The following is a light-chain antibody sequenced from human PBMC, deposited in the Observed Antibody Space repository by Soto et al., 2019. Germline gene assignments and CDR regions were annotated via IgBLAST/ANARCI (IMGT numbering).Light chain of an antibody. CDR2: GNN. V-gene: IGLV1-40*01. Sequence: QTVVTQPPSVSGAPGQRVTIPCTGSSSNIGASYHVHWYQQLPGTAPKLLIYGNNNRPSGVPDRFSGSRSGTSASLAITGLQAEDEADYYCQSYDSSLSVVFGGGTKVTVL. CDR1: SSNIGASYH. CDR3: QSYDSSLSVV. J-gene: IGLJ2*01.